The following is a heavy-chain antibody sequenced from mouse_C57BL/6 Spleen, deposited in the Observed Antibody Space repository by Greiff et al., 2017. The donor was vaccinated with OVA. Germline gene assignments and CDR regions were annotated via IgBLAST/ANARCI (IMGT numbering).Heavy chain of an antibody. V-gene: IGHV1-82*01. CDR1: GYAFSSSW. J-gene: IGHJ2*01. D-gene: IGHD4-1*01. CDR2: IYPGDGDT. Sequence: VQLQESGPELVKPGASVKLSCKASGYAFSSSWMNWVKQRPGKGLEWIGRIYPGDGDTNYNGKFKGKATLTADKSSSTAYMHLSSLTSEYSAVYFCARGLTGIDYWGQGTTLTVSS. CDR3: ARGLTGIDY.